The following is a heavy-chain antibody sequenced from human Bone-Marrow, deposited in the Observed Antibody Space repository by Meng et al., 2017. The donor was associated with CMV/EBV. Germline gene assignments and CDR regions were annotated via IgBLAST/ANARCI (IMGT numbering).Heavy chain of an antibody. J-gene: IGHJ4*02. Sequence: ASVKVSCKASGYTFTGYYMHWVRQAPGQGLEWMGWINPNSGGTNYAQKFQGRVTMTRDTSISTAYMELSRLRSDDTAVYYCAREWDCSSTSCDDDWGQGTRVTGYS. CDR2: INPNSGGT. CDR3: AREWDCSSTSCDDD. D-gene: IGHD2-2*01. V-gene: IGHV1-2*02. CDR1: GYTFTGYY.